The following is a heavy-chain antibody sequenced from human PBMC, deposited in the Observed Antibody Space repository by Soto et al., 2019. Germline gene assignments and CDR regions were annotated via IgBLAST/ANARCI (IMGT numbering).Heavy chain of an antibody. D-gene: IGHD1-26*01. CDR1: GFTFSGYA. V-gene: IGHV3-23*01. Sequence: GGSLRLSCAASGFTFSGYAMTWVRQAPGKGLEWVSALTPGGETTYHIDSVKGRFTISRDNAKNTLYLQMNSLTDADTAVYYCAKDSPVSGNYQDLDYWSQGTLVTVSS. CDR2: LTPGGETT. J-gene: IGHJ4*02. CDR3: AKDSPVSGNYQDLDY.